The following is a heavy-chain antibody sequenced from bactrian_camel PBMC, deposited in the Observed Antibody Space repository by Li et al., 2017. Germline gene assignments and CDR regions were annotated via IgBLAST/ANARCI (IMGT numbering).Heavy chain of an antibody. CDR3: AAKSAYQCGYFGSYNY. Sequence: VQLVESGGGSVQAGGSLRLACAASAYVYSSVCMGWFRQAPGKAREGVAGIGMAKSDTYYADSVKGRFTISQNNAKNTLYLQMNDLRPDDTAMYYCAAKSAYQCGYFGSYNYWGRGTQVTVS. D-gene: IGHD5*01. CDR2: IGMAKSDT. V-gene: IGHV3S6*01. J-gene: IGHJ4*01. CDR1: AYVYSSVC.